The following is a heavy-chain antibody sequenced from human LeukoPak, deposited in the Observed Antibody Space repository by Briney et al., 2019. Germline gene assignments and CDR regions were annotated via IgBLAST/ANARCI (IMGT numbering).Heavy chain of an antibody. Sequence: SETQSLPCTVSGGLLRSSHYYWGWIRQPPARGLVWNGNIYYSGSTYYNPSLQSQVPISVDTSKNQFSLRLSSVTAADTAVYYCARHQSYFDVLTGYSFEYWGQGTLVSVSS. CDR3: ARHQSYFDVLTGYSFEY. V-gene: IGHV4-39*01. D-gene: IGHD3-9*01. J-gene: IGHJ4*02. CDR1: GGLLRSSHYY. CDR2: IYYSGST.